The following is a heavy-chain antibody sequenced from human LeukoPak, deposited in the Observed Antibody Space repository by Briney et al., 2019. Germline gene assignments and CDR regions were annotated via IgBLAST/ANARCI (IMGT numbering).Heavy chain of an antibody. Sequence: GGSLRLSCAASGFTFSSYAMSWVRQAPGKGLEWVSTISGSGGSTYYADSVKGRFTISRDNSKNTLYLQMNSLRAEDTAVYYCAKSYDILTGLFDYWGQGTLVTVSS. CDR2: ISGSGGST. CDR3: AKSYDILTGLFDY. J-gene: IGHJ4*02. V-gene: IGHV3-23*01. D-gene: IGHD3-9*01. CDR1: GFTFSSYA.